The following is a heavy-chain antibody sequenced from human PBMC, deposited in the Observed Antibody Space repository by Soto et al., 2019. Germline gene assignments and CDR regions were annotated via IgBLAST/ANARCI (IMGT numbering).Heavy chain of an antibody. CDR3: ARLSGSGSYYNRNWFDP. V-gene: IGHV5-51*01. D-gene: IGHD3-10*01. CDR1: GYSFTSYW. Sequence: GESLKISCKGSGYSFTSYWIGGVREMPGKGLEWMGIIYPGDSDTRYSPSFQGQVTISADKSISTAYLQWSSLKASDTAMYYCARLSGSGSYYNRNWFDPWGQGTLVTVSS. J-gene: IGHJ5*02. CDR2: IYPGDSDT.